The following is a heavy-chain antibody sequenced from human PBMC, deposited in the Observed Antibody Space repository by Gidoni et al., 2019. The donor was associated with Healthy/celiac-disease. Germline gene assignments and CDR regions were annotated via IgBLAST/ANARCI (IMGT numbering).Heavy chain of an antibody. V-gene: IGHV3-48*01. CDR3: AREVEWTHYYYYGMDV. J-gene: IGHJ6*02. CDR1: GFTLSSYS. Sequence: EVQLVESGGGLVQPGGSLRLSCAASGFTLSSYSMNWVRQAPGKGLEWVSYISSSSSTIHYADSVKGRFTISRDNAKNSLYLQMNSLRAEDTAVYYCAREVEWTHYYYYGMDVWGQGTTVTVSS. CDR2: ISSSSSTI. D-gene: IGHD1-26*01.